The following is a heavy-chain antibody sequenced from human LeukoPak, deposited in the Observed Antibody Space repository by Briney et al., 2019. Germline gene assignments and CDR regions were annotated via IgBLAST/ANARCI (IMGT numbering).Heavy chain of an antibody. CDR1: GGSFSGYY. V-gene: IGHV4-34*01. CDR2: INHSGST. J-gene: IGHJ4*02. CDR3: ARGPFYYDFWSGYYDFDH. Sequence: SETLSLTCAVYGGSFSGYYWSWIRQPPGKGLEWIGEINHSGSTDYNPSLKSRVTISVDTSKNQFSLKLSSVTAADTAVYYCARGPFYYDFWSGYYDFDHWGQGTLVTVSS. D-gene: IGHD3-3*01.